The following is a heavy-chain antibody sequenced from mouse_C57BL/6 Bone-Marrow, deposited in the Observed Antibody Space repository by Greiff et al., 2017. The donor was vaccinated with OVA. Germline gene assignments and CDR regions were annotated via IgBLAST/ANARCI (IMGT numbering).Heavy chain of an antibody. J-gene: IGHJ3*01. Sequence: DVMLVESGEGLVKPGGSLKLSCAASGVTFSSYAMSWVRQTPEKRLEWVAYISSGGDYIYYADTVKGRFTISRDNARNTLYLQMSSLKSEDTAMYYCTRDGAYDYDSGFRFVYWCHGILGTVS. CDR2: ISSGGDYI. D-gene: IGHD2-4*01. CDR3: TRDGAYDYDSGFRFVY. V-gene: IGHV5-9-1*02. CDR1: GVTFSSYA.